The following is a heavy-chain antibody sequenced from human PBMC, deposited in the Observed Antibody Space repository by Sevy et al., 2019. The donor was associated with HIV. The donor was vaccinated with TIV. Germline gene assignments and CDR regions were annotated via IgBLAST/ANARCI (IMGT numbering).Heavy chain of an antibody. CDR1: GYTLTELS. CDR2: FDPEDGET. J-gene: IGHJ1*01. D-gene: IGHD1-26*01. CDR3: ATDTEAVGATTYFLH. V-gene: IGHV1-24*01. Sequence: ASVKVSCKVSGYTLTELSMHWVRQAPGKGLAWMGGFDPEDGETIYAQKFQGRVTMTEETATVTAYMKLSSLRCEDTALYYCATDTEAVGATTYFLHWGQGTLVTVSS.